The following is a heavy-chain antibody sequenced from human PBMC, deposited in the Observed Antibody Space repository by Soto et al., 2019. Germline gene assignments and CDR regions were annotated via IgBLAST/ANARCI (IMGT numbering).Heavy chain of an antibody. J-gene: IGHJ4*02. D-gene: IGHD3-16*01. CDR2: IYWDDDK. V-gene: IGHV2-5*02. Sequence: QITLKESGPTLVKPTQPLTLTCTFSGFSLSTSGVGVGWIRQPPGKALEWLALIYWDDDKRYSPSLKSRLPITKDTSKNQVVLTMTNMDPVDTATYYCSHRSLGVLLDYWGQGTLVTVSS. CDR3: SHRSLGVLLDY. CDR1: GFSLSTSGVG.